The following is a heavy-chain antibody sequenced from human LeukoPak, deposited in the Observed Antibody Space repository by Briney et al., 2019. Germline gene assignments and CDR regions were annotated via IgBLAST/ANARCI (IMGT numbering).Heavy chain of an antibody. CDR1: GFTFSSYW. J-gene: IGHJ3*02. Sequence: PGGSLRLSCEASGFTFSSYWMSWVRQAPGKGLEWVANIKQDGSEKYYVDSVKGRFTISRDNAKNSLYLQMNSLRAEDTAVYYCARGAYYYDSSGYPDAFDIWGQGTMVTVSS. V-gene: IGHV3-7*01. CDR3: ARGAYYYDSSGYPDAFDI. D-gene: IGHD3-22*01. CDR2: IKQDGSEK.